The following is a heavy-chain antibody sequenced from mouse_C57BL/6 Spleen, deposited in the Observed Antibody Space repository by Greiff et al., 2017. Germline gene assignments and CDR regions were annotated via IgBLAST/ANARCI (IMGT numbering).Heavy chain of an antibody. J-gene: IGHJ4*01. Sequence: VQLQQSVAELVRPGASVKLSCTASGFNIKNTYMHWVKQRPEQGLEWIGRIDPANGDTKYAPKFQGKATITADTSSNTAYLQLSSLTSEDTAIYDDACSYDYSGGYYDMGDWGQGTSVTVSS. CDR1: GFNIKNTY. D-gene: IGHD2-4*01. V-gene: IGHV14-3*01. CDR3: ACSYDYSGGYYDMGD. CDR2: IDPANGDT.